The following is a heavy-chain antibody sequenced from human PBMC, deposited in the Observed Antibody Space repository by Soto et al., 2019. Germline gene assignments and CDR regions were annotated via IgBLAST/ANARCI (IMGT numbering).Heavy chain of an antibody. J-gene: IGHJ4*02. CDR3: AMEGAGQLYFLY. D-gene: IGHD6-19*01. CDR2: ISAYNGNT. V-gene: IGHV1-18*01. CDR1: GYTFTSYG. Sequence: ASVKVSCKASGYTFTSYGISWVRQAPGQGLEWMGWISAYNGNTNYAQKLQGRVTMTTDTSTSTAYMELRSLRSDDTAVYYCAMEGAGQLYFLYSGPAPLRTVFS.